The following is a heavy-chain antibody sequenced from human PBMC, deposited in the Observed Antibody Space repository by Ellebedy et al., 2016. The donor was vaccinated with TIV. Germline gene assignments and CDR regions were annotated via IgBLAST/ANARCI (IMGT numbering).Heavy chain of an antibody. CDR1: GINFTIYS. Sequence: GGSLRLXCEASGINFTIYSMAWVRQGPGKGLEWVSGISCRGINTEYEDSVKGRFTISRDNSNNTLYLQMHSLRADDTAVYYCARDPYYGSGYFELWGRGSLVTVSS. CDR3: ARDPYYGSGYFEL. J-gene: IGHJ2*01. V-gene: IGHV3-23*01. D-gene: IGHD3-10*01. CDR2: ISCRGINT.